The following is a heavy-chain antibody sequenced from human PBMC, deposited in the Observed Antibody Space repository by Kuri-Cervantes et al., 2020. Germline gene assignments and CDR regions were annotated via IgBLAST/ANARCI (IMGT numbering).Heavy chain of an antibody. CDR2: MNPNSGNT. D-gene: IGHD3-16*01. V-gene: IGHV1-8*01. CDR1: GYTFTSYD. CDR3: AAYPLNPPLHWYFDL. J-gene: IGHJ2*01. Sequence: ASVKVSCKASGYTFTSYDINWVRQATGQGLEWMGWMNPNSGNTGYAQKLQGRVTMTTDTTTSTAYMELSSLRSEDTAVYYCAAYPLNPPLHWYFDLWGRGTLVTVSS.